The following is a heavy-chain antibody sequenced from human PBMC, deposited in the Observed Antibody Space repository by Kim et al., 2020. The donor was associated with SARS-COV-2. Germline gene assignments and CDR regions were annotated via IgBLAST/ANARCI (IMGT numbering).Heavy chain of an antibody. V-gene: IGHV4-39*01. Sequence: SETLSLTCTVSGGSISSSSYYWGWIRQPPGKGLEWIGSIYYSGSTYYNPSLKSRVTISVDTTKNQFSLKLSSVTAADTAVYYCARHLYSSGGSDSWGQGTLLTVAS. CDR2: IYYSGST. J-gene: IGHJ4*02. CDR3: ARHLYSSGGSDS. CDR1: GGSISSSSYY. D-gene: IGHD6-13*01.